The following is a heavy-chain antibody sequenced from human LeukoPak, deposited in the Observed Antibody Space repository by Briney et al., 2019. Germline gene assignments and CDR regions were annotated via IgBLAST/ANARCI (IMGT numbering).Heavy chain of an antibody. CDR1: GFTFSSYA. D-gene: IGHD6-6*01. V-gene: IGHV3-30-3*01. Sequence: PGRSLRLSCAASGFTFSSYAMHWVRQAPGKGLEWVAVISYDGSNKYYADSVKGRFTISRDNSKNTLYLQMNSLRAEDTAVYYCARCKYSSSLMIMGYWGQGTLVTVSS. J-gene: IGHJ4*02. CDR3: ARCKYSSSLMIMGY. CDR2: ISYDGSNK.